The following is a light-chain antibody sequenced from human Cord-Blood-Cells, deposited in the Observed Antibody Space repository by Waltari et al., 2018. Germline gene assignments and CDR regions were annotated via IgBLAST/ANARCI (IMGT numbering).Light chain of an antibody. Sequence: DIQMTQSPSSLSASVGDRVTITCQASQDISNYLNWYQQKPGKAPKLLNYDASNLETGVPSRFSGSGSGTDFTCTISSLQPEDIATYYCQQDTFGPGTKVDIK. V-gene: IGKV1-33*01. J-gene: IGKJ3*01. CDR3: QQDT. CDR1: QDISNY. CDR2: DAS.